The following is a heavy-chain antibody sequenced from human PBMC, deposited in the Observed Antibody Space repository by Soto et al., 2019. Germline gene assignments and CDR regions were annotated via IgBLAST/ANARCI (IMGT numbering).Heavy chain of an antibody. Sequence: SEALSLTCTVSCASISGFYWSWIRKSAGKGLEWIGRIYATGTTDYNPSLKSRVMMSVDTSKKQFSLKLRSVTAADTAVYYCVRDGTKTLRDWFDPWGQGISVTVSS. CDR3: VRDGTKTLRDWFDP. J-gene: IGHJ5*02. D-gene: IGHD1-1*01. CDR2: IYATGTT. V-gene: IGHV4-4*07. CDR1: CASISGFY.